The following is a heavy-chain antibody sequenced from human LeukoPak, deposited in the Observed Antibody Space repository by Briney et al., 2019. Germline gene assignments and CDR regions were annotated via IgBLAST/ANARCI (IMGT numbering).Heavy chain of an antibody. CDR2: ISSSGSTI. V-gene: IGHV3-11*01. CDR1: GFTFSDYY. D-gene: IGHD6-13*01. Sequence: GGSLRLSCAASGFTFSDYYMSWIRQAPGKGLEWVSYISSSGSTIYYADSVKGRFTISRDNAKNSLYLQMNSLRAEDTAVYYCARDEGGYSSSWRPIDYWGQGTLVTVSP. CDR3: ARDEGGYSSSWRPIDY. J-gene: IGHJ4*02.